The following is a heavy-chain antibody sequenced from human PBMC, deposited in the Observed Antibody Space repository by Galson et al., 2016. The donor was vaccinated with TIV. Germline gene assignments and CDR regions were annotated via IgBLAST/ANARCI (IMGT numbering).Heavy chain of an antibody. CDR1: EFTFSSYA. D-gene: IGHD3-22*01. Sequence: SLRLSCAVSEFTFSSYAMSWVRQAPGKGLEWVSSISGSGDTTYYADSVKGRFTISRDNSQNTLYLQMNSLRAEDTAVYYCAKDPDFIYFYDDSAYDSWGQGSLFTVSS. CDR2: ISGSGDTT. J-gene: IGHJ4*02. V-gene: IGHV3-23*01. CDR3: AKDPDFIYFYDDSAYDS.